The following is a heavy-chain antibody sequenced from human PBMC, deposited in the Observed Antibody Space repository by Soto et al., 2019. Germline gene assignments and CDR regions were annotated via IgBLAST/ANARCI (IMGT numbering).Heavy chain of an antibody. CDR3: VRDSPIGSTFSGYDGIDY. J-gene: IGHJ4*02. D-gene: IGHD5-12*01. Sequence: SETLSLTCTVSGGSFSPNYWSWLRQPPGKGLEWIGYIYNIGSTNYNPSLRSRVTMSIDTSQEQFSLKVSSVTATDTAVYYCVRDSPIGSTFSGYDGIDYWGQGTLVTVSS. CDR2: IYNIGST. CDR1: GGSFSPNY. V-gene: IGHV4-4*08.